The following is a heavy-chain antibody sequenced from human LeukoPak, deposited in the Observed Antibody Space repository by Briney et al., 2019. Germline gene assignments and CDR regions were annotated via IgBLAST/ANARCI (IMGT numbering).Heavy chain of an antibody. J-gene: IGHJ3*02. CDR2: IVSSPSTYI. CDR1: GFSFSSYS. D-gene: IGHD4-17*01. CDR3: ARDFERNGDFHAFDI. Sequence: PGGPLRLSCAASGFSFSSYSMNWVRQVPGKGLEWVSSIVSSPSTYIYYADSVKGRFTISRDNAKNSLYLQMNSLRAEDTAVYYCARDFERNGDFHAFDIWGQGTMVTVSS. V-gene: IGHV3-21*01.